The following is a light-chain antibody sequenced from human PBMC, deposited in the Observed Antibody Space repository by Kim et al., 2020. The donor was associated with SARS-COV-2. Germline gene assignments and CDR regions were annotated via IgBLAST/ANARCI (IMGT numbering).Light chain of an antibody. J-gene: IGLJ3*02. Sequence: VSPGQTAPITCSGDKLGDKYASWYHQKPGQSPVLVIYQDNKRPSGIPERFSGSNSGNTATLTISGTQALDEADYYCQAWDSSTEWVFGGGTQLTVL. CDR1: KLGDKY. V-gene: IGLV3-1*01. CDR3: QAWDSSTEWV. CDR2: QDN.